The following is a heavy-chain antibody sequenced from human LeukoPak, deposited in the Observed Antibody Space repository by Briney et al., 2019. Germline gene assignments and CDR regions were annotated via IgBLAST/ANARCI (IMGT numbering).Heavy chain of an antibody. Sequence: GGALRLSCAASGFTFSKYWLHWLRQAPGKGLAWVSRINPDDKSASYADSVKGRFTIARDDARKTLYLQMNSLRAEDTAVYYCLTIVETTFDAFDIRGQGTMVTVSS. D-gene: IGHD2/OR15-2a*01. V-gene: IGHV3-74*01. CDR3: LTIVETTFDAFDI. CDR2: INPDDKSA. J-gene: IGHJ3*02. CDR1: GFTFSKYW.